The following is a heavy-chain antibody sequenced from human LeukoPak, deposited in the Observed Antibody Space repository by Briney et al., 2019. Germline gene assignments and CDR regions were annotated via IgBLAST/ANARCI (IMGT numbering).Heavy chain of an antibody. V-gene: IGHV3-9*01. CDR1: GFTFDDYA. CDR2: ISWNSGSI. J-gene: IGHJ6*02. CDR3: AKSQADSSSWYIAHYYYGMDV. Sequence: PGRSLRLSCAASGFTFDDYAMHWVRQAPGKGLEWVSGISWNSGSIGYADSVKGRFAISRDNAKNSLYLQMNSLRAEDTAVYYCAKSQADSSSWYIAHYYYGMDVWGQGTTVTVSS. D-gene: IGHD6-13*01.